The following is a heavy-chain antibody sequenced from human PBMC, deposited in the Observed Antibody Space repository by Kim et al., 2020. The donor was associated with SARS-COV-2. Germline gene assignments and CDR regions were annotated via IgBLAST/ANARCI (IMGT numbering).Heavy chain of an antibody. Sequence: ADSVKGRFTISRDNSRYALYLQMNSLRAEDTALYYCAKNNPDFGDSYLEDWGQGTLVTVSS. J-gene: IGHJ4*02. V-gene: IGHV3-23*01. CDR3: AKNNPDFGDSYLED. D-gene: IGHD4-17*01.